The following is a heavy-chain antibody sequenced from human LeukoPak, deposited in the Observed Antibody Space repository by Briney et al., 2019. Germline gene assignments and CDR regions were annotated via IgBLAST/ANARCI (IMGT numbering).Heavy chain of an antibody. CDR3: ARDHSYGSSWYPDAFDI. CDR1: GGSFSGYY. Sequence: PSETLSLTCAVYGGSFSGYYWSWLRQPPGKGLEWIGEINHSGSTNYNPSLKSRVTISVDTSKNQFSLKLSSVTAADTAVYYCARDHSYGSSWYPDAFDIWGQGTMVTVSS. D-gene: IGHD6-13*01. CDR2: INHSGST. V-gene: IGHV4-34*01. J-gene: IGHJ3*02.